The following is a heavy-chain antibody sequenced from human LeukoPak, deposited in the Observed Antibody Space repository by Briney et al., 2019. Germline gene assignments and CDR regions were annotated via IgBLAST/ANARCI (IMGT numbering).Heavy chain of an antibody. CDR1: GFTFSSYA. D-gene: IGHD2-8*01. V-gene: IGHV3-30*02. J-gene: IGHJ4*02. Sequence: GGSLRLSCAASGFTFSSYAMHWVRQAPGKGLEWVTFLQYDGANKYYADSVRGRFTISRDNSKNTVYLQMSSLRPEDTAVYYCAKDAKSCANGVCYPGMDFWGQGTLVTVSS. CDR3: AKDAKSCANGVCYPGMDF. CDR2: LQYDGANK.